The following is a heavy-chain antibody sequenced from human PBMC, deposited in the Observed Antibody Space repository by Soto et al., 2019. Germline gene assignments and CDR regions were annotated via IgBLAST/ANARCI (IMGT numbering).Heavy chain of an antibody. D-gene: IGHD3-10*01. CDR3: ARSRGDETDAFDI. J-gene: IGHJ3*02. Sequence: ASVKVSCKASGYTFTYRYLHWVRQAPGQALEWMGWITPFNGNTNYAQKFQDRVTLTRDRSMSTAYMELSSLRSEDTAMYYCARSRGDETDAFDIWGQGTMVTVSS. V-gene: IGHV1-45*02. CDR2: ITPFNGNT. CDR1: GYTFTYRY.